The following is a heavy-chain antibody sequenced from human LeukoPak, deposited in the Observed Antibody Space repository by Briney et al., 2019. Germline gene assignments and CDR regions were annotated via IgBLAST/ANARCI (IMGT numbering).Heavy chain of an antibody. V-gene: IGHV4-4*07. Sequence: SETLSLTCTVSGGSISSYYWSWIRQPAGKGLEWIGRIYTSGSTNYNPSLKSRVTMSVDTSKNQFSLKLSSVTAADTAVYYCARGGYYYDSSGYYSFDYWSQGTLVTVSS. CDR3: ARGGYYYDSSGYYSFDY. CDR2: IYTSGST. J-gene: IGHJ4*02. D-gene: IGHD3-22*01. CDR1: GGSISSYY.